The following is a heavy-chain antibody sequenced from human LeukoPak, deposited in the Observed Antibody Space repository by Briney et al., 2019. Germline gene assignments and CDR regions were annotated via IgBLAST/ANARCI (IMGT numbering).Heavy chain of an antibody. CDR1: GGSISSSNW. Sequence: SETLSLTCAVSGGSISSSNWWSWVRQPPGKGLEWIGEIYHTGRTNYNPSLKSRVTILEDKSKNQFSLKPSSVTAADTAVYYCAREGTYDFWSGPDYFDYWGQGTLVTVSS. CDR2: IYHTGRT. CDR3: AREGTYDFWSGPDYFDY. V-gene: IGHV4-4*02. J-gene: IGHJ4*02. D-gene: IGHD3-3*01.